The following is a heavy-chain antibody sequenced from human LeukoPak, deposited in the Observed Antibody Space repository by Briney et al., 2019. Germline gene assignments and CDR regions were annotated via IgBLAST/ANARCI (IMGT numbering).Heavy chain of an antibody. J-gene: IGHJ5*02. CDR3: VSLLAGS. CDR2: INPDGSIT. V-gene: IGHV3-74*01. Sequence: PGWSLRLSCAVSGFTFSTSWMNWVRQVPGGGPVWVSRINPDGSITDYADSVKGRFSISRDNSKSTLYLQMNSLRGEDTAIYYCVSLLAGSWGQGTRVTVSS. CDR1: GFTFSTSW.